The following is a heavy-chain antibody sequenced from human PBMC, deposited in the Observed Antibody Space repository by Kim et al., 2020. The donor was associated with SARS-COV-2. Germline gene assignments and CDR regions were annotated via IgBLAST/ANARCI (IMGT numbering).Heavy chain of an antibody. CDR1: GGSISSSNW. CDR3: ARDRWGGVYYYDSSGLFDY. CDR2: IYHSGST. D-gene: IGHD3-22*01. J-gene: IGHJ4*02. Sequence: SETLSLTFAVSGGSISSSNWWSWVRQPPGKGLEWIGEIYHSGSTNYNPSLKSRVTISVDKSKNQFSLKLSSVTAADTAVYYCARDRWGGVYYYDSSGLFDYWGQGTLVTVSS. V-gene: IGHV4-4*02.